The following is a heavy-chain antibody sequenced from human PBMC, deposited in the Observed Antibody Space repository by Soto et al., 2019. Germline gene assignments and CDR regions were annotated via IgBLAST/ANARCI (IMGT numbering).Heavy chain of an antibody. D-gene: IGHD3-16*01. CDR3: AHKGGGDRILDY. J-gene: IGHJ4*02. CDR1: GFSLSTRGVG. V-gene: IGHV2-5*02. Sequence: QITLKESGPTLVKPTQTLTLTCNFSGFSLSTRGVGVGWIRQPPGKALGWLTLIFWDDAKEYSPSLRSGITITKDTSQHPVSLTIADMAPVYPATYYCAHKGGGDRILDYWGQGTLVTVSS. CDR2: IFWDDAK.